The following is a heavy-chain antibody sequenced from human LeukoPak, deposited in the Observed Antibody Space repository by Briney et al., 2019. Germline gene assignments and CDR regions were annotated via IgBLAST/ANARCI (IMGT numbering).Heavy chain of an antibody. Sequence: PGGSLRLSCAASGFTFSSYAMSWVRQAPGKGLEWVSAISGSGGSTYYADSVKGPFTSSRDNSKNTLYLQMNSLRAEDTAEYYCANGGVVVVAAYYFEYWGQGTLVTVSS. CDR2: ISGSGGST. CDR1: GFTFSSYA. D-gene: IGHD2-15*01. CDR3: ANGGVVVVAAYYFEY. V-gene: IGHV3-23*01. J-gene: IGHJ4*02.